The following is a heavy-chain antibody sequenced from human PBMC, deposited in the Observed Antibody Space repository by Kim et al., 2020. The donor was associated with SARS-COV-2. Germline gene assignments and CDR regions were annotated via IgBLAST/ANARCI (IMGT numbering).Heavy chain of an antibody. D-gene: IGHD3-22*01. J-gene: IGHJ4*02. V-gene: IGHV3-49*02. Sequence: VKGRLTISRDDSKSIAYLQMNSLKTEDTAVYYCTSSPSYYYDSTGYFFDYWGQGTLVTVSS. CDR3: TSSPSYYYDSTGYFFDY.